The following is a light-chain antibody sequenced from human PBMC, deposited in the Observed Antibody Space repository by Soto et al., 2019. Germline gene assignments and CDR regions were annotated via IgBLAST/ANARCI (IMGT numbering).Light chain of an antibody. CDR3: YSYAGRNIWV. CDR2: GVT. CDR1: RSDIGSYNS. V-gene: IGLV2-23*02. Sequence: QSVLTQPASLSGSPGQSITISCTGTRSDIGSYNSIAWYQQHPGKAPRVVIFGVTKRPSGVPDRFSGSKSGNTASLTVSGLQADDEAVYYCYSYAGRNIWVFGGGNKLTVL. J-gene: IGLJ3*02.